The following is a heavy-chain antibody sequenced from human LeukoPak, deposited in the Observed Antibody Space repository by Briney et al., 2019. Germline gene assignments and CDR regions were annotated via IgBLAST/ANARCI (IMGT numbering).Heavy chain of an antibody. CDR3: ARGGTSGYSSTRHFWGGNYYFDY. Sequence: PGGSLRLSCGASGFTFDDYWMSWVRQAPGQGLEWVANINQDGSEKYHLDSAKGRFTISRDNARNSLYLQVNSLRAEDTAVYYCARGGTSGYSSTRHFWGGNYYFDYWGQGSLVTVSS. D-gene: IGHD2-2*01. CDR2: INQDGSEK. J-gene: IGHJ4*02. CDR1: GFTFDDYW. V-gene: IGHV3-7*01.